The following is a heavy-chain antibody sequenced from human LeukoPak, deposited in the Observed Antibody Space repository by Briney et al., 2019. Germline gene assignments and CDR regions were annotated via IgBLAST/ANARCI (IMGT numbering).Heavy chain of an antibody. J-gene: IGHJ6*03. CDR2: IYYSGST. D-gene: IGHD1-26*01. V-gene: IGHV4-39*07. Sequence: SETLSLTCTVSGGSISSSSYYWGWIRQPPGKGLEWIGSIYYSGSTYYNPSLKSRVTISVDTSKNQFSLKLNSVTAADTAVYYCARDRREYYYYYYMDVWGKGTTVTVSS. CDR3: ARDRREYYYYYYMDV. CDR1: GGSISSSSYY.